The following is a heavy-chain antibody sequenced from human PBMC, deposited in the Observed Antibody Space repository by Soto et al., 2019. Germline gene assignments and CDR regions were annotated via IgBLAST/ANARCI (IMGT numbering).Heavy chain of an antibody. J-gene: IGHJ4*02. V-gene: IGHV3-74*01. D-gene: IGHD2-8*01. CDR1: GFTFSSYW. CDR3: ARDTNGLGY. CDR2: INSDGSST. Sequence: GGSLRLSCAASGFTFSSYWMHWVRQAPGKGLMWVSRINSDGSSTNYADSVRGRFTISRDNAKNTLFLQMNSLGVEDTAEYYCARDTNGLGYWGQGTMVTVSS.